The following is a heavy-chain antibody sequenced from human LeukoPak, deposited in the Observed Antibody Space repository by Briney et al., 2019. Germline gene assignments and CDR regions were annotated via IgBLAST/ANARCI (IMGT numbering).Heavy chain of an antibody. D-gene: IGHD2-21*01. V-gene: IGHV3-30*02. CDR1: GFTFSSYG. CDR2: IRYDGSNK. CDR3: ARLDCGGDCYSGANYYYMDV. Sequence: PGGSLRLSCAASGFTFSSYGMHWVRQAPGKGLEWVAFIRYDGSNKYYADSVKGRFTISRDNAKNSLYLQMNSLRAEDTAVYYCARLDCGGDCYSGANYYYMDVWGKGTTVTVSS. J-gene: IGHJ6*03.